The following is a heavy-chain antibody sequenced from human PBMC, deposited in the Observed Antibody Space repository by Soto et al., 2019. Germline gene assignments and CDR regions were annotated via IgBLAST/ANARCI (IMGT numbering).Heavy chain of an antibody. D-gene: IGHD3-16*01. Sequence: EVQLVESGGGLVKPGGSLRLSCAAFGFTFSSYNMNWVRQAPGKGLEWVSLITSSGYYMYYADSLKGRFTISRDNAKNSLYLQRNSLGAEDTAVYYCARGERDDYAMDVWGRGTTVTVSS. CDR3: ARGERDDYAMDV. V-gene: IGHV3-21*01. J-gene: IGHJ6*02. CDR1: GFTFSSYN. CDR2: ITSSGYYM.